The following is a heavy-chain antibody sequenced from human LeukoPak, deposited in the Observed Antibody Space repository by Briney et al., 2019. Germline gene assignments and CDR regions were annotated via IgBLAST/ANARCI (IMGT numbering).Heavy chain of an antibody. Sequence: GGSLRLSCAASGFTFSSYGIHWVRQAPGKGLEWVAVIWYDGSNTYYADSVKGRFTISRDNSKNTLYLQMNTLRAEDTAVYYCGRVQSDSYVPDYGGRGTRVTAPS. J-gene: IGHJ4*02. CDR1: GFTFSSYG. CDR2: IWYDGSNT. CDR3: GRVQSDSYVPDY. V-gene: IGHV3-33*01. D-gene: IGHD5-18*01.